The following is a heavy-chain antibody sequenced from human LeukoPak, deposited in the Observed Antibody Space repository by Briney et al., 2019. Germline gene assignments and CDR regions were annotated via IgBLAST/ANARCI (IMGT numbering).Heavy chain of an antibody. CDR3: ARPNITSYYDSSGYDAFDV. J-gene: IGHJ3*01. Sequence: GESLKISCKGSGDKFSTYWVAWVRQMPGKGLEWMGIIYPDDSDTRYSPSFQGQVTISADKSINTAYLQWSSLKASDTATYFCARPNITSYYDSSGYDAFDVWGQGTLVAVSS. V-gene: IGHV5-51*01. D-gene: IGHD3-22*01. CDR1: GDKFSTYW. CDR2: IYPDDSDT.